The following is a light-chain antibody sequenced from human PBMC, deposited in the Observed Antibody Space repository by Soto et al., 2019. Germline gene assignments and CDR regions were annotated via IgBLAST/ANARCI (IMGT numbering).Light chain of an antibody. Sequence: DIQMTQSPTSLSASVGDRVTITCRASQGIRNFVAWYQQKPGKAPKLLIYAASTLQSGVPSRFNGSGSGTAFTLTINSLQPEDVATYSCQQYSSVPVFGPGTKVEIK. CDR3: QQYSSVPV. CDR2: AAS. CDR1: QGIRNF. V-gene: IGKV1-27*01. J-gene: IGKJ3*01.